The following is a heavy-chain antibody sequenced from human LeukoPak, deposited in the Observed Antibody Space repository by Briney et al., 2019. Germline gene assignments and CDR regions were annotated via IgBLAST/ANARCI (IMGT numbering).Heavy chain of an antibody. CDR1: GFTVSSSY. J-gene: IGHJ4*02. CDR3: ARGHIGTYHYFDY. CDR2: IYSGGTT. V-gene: IGHV3-53*01. D-gene: IGHD1-26*01. Sequence: PGGSLRLSCAASGFTVSSSYMSWVRRAPEKGLEWVSVIYSGGTTYYADSVKGRFTISRDNSMNALYLQMNSLRAEDTALYYCARGHIGTYHYFDYWGQGTLVTVSS.